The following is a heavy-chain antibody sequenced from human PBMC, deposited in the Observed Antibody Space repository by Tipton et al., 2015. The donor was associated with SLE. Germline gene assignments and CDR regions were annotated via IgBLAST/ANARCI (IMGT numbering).Heavy chain of an antibody. CDR2: IFYSGST. CDR1: GGSISNYY. D-gene: IGHD1-1*01. V-gene: IGHV4-59*01. J-gene: IGHJ4*02. Sequence: TLSLTCTVSGGSISNYYWNWIRQPPGKGLEWIGYIFYSGSTNYNPSLKSRVIISVDTSKNQFSLKLKSVTAADSAVYYCARERRITPTGRSLYFDFWGQGALVTVSS. CDR3: ARERRITPTGRSLYFDF.